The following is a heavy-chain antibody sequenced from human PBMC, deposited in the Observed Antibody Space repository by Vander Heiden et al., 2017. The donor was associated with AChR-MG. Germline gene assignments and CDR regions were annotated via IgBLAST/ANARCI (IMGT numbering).Heavy chain of an antibody. J-gene: IGHJ6*02. CDR2: IYYSGST. CDR3: ARSVLRYFDWLAPYYYGMDV. CDR1: GGSISSYY. Sequence: QVQLQESGPGLVKPSETLSLTCTVPGGSISSYYWSLIRQPPGKGLEWIGYIYYSGSTNYNPSLKSRVTISVDTSKNQFSLKLSSVTAADTAVYYCARSVLRYFDWLAPYYYGMDVWGQGTTVTVSS. V-gene: IGHV4-59*01. D-gene: IGHD3-9*01.